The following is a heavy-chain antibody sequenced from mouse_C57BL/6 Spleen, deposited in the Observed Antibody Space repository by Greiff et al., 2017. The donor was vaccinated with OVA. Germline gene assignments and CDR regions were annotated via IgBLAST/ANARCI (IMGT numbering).Heavy chain of an antibody. CDR1: GYTFTSYS. CDR3: ARNYYGSSGYYGG. V-gene: IGHV1-52*01. CDR2: IDPSDGYT. D-gene: IGHD1-1*01. Sequence: VQLQQPGAELVRPGSSVKLSCKASGYTFTSYSMHWVKQRPIQGLEWIGNIDPSDGYTHYNQKFKDKATLTVDKSSSTAYMQLSSLTSEDSAVYYCARNYYGSSGYYGGWGTGTTVT. J-gene: IGHJ1*03.